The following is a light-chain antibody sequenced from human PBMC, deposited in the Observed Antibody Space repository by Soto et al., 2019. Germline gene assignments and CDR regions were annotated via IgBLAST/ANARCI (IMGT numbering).Light chain of an antibody. Sequence: DIQMTQSPSTLSASVGDRVTITCRASQNIGGWLAWYQQKPGKAPKFLIFDASSLESGVPSRFSGSGSGTEFTLTISSLQPDDFATYYCQQYNSYWTVGQGTKV. CDR1: QNIGGW. J-gene: IGKJ1*01. V-gene: IGKV1-5*01. CDR3: QQYNSYWT. CDR2: DAS.